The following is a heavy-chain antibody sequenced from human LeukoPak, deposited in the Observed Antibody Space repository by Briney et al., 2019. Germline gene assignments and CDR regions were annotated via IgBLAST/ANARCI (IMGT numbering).Heavy chain of an antibody. Sequence: GGSLRLSCAASGFTFSSYSMNWVRQAPGKGLEWVSSISSSSSYIYYADSVKGRFTISRDNSKNTLYLQMNSLRAEDTAVYFCATGERMVRGDGVDYWGQGTLATVSS. CDR3: ATGERMVRGDGVDY. CDR1: GFTFSSYS. CDR2: ISSSSSYI. V-gene: IGHV3-21*01. J-gene: IGHJ4*02. D-gene: IGHD3-10*01.